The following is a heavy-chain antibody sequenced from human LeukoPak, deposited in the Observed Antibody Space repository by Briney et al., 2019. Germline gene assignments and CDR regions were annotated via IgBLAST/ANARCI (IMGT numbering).Heavy chain of an antibody. CDR1: GGSISSYY. J-gene: IGHJ4*02. V-gene: IGHV4-59*01. D-gene: IGHD3-22*01. CDR2: IYYSGST. Sequence: SETLSLTCTVSGGSISSYYWSWIRQPPGKGLEWIGYIYYSGSTNYNPSLKSRVTISVDTSKNQFSLKLSSVTAADTAVYYCARDKTVEYYYDSSGYFDYWGQGTLVTVSS. CDR3: ARDKTVEYYYDSSGYFDY.